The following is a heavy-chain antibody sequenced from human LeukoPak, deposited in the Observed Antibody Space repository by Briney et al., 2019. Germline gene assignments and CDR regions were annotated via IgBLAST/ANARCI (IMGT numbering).Heavy chain of an antibody. D-gene: IGHD2-2*01. J-gene: IGHJ2*01. CDR3: AKDLVESIVVVPLDFDL. Sequence: GGSLRLSCAASGFTLNSYSMVWVRQAPGKGLEWVSSMSSSKSYIHYADSVKGRFTISGDNAKNSLYLQMNSLRAEDTAVYYCAKDLVESIVVVPLDFDLWGRGTLVTVSS. V-gene: IGHV3-21*01. CDR1: GFTLNSYS. CDR2: MSSSKSYI.